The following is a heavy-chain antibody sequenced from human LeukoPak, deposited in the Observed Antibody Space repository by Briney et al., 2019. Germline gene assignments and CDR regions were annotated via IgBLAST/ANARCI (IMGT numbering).Heavy chain of an antibody. Sequence: GGSLRLSCAASGFTFSSYSMNWVRQAPGKGLEWVSSISSSSSYIYYADSVKGRFTISRDNAKSSLYLQMNSLRAEDTAVYYCARDMPVASGVDYWGQGTLVTVSS. D-gene: IGHD6-19*01. CDR3: ARDMPVASGVDY. V-gene: IGHV3-21*01. CDR2: ISSSSSYI. J-gene: IGHJ4*02. CDR1: GFTFSSYS.